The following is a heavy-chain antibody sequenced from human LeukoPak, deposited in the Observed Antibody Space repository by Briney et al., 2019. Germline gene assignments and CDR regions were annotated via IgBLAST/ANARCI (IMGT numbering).Heavy chain of an antibody. V-gene: IGHV1-46*01. Sequence: ASVKVSCKASGYTFTSHWIQWVRQAPGQGLEWMGLINPDGGSTAYAHRFQGRVIMTRDTSTSTAYMDLSSLRSDDTAVYYCARDAKEGGYGDYAYWGQGTLITVSS. CDR1: GYTFTSHW. CDR3: ARDAKEGGYGDYAY. CDR2: INPDGGST. D-gene: IGHD4-17*01. J-gene: IGHJ4*02.